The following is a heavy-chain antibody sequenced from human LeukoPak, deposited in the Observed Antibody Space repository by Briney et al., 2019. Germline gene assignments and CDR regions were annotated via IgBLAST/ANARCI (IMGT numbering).Heavy chain of an antibody. Sequence: GGSLRLSCAASGFTFSSYSMNWVRQAPGKGLEWVSSISSSSSYIYYADSVKGRFTISRDNAKNSLYLQMNSLGAEDTAVYYCARDAYCGGDCWPTGGDCMDVWGKGTTVTVSS. V-gene: IGHV3-21*01. CDR3: ARDAYCGGDCWPTGGDCMDV. J-gene: IGHJ6*03. CDR2: ISSSSSYI. D-gene: IGHD2-21*02. CDR1: GFTFSSYS.